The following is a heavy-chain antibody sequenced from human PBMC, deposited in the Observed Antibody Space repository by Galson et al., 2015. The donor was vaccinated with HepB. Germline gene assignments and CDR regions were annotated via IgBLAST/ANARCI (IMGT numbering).Heavy chain of an antibody. Sequence: SLRPSCAASGFTVSSNYMSWVRQAPGKGLEWVSVIYSGGSTYYADSVKGRFTISRDNSKNTLYLQMNSLRAEDTAVYYCAKSVAKTGDYWGQGTLVTVSS. CDR2: IYSGGST. V-gene: IGHV3-66*01. CDR1: GFTVSSNY. D-gene: IGHD5-12*01. CDR3: AKSVAKTGDY. J-gene: IGHJ4*02.